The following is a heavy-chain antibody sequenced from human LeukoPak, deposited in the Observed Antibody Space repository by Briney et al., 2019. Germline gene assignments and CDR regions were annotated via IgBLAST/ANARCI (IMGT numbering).Heavy chain of an antibody. CDR1: GFTFSSYG. J-gene: IGHJ4*02. D-gene: IGHD3-10*01. CDR3: ASGWFELDLDY. Sequence: GGSLRLSCAASGFTFSSYGMHWVRQAPGKGLEWVAVISYDGSNKYYADSVKGRFTISRGNSKNTLYLQMNSLRAEDTAVYYCASGWFELDLDYWGQGTLVTVSS. V-gene: IGHV3-30*03. CDR2: ISYDGSNK.